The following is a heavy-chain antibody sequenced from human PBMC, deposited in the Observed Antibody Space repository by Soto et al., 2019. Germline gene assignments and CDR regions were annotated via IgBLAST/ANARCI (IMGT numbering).Heavy chain of an antibody. CDR1: GFTFSSYG. J-gene: IGHJ4*02. CDR2: ISYDGSNK. V-gene: IGHV3-30*03. D-gene: IGHD5-12*01. CDR3: ARDRPPYDG. Sequence: QVQLVESGGGVVQPGRSLRLSCAASGFTFSSYGMHWVRQAPGKGLEWVAVISYDGSNKYYADSVKGRFTISRDNAKNSRYLQMNSLRAEDTAVYYCARDRPPYDGWGQGTLVTVSS.